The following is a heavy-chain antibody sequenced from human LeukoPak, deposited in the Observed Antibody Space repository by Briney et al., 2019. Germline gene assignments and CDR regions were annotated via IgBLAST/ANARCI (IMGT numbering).Heavy chain of an antibody. Sequence: GASVKVSCKASGGTFSSYAISWVRQAPGQGLEWMGRIIPILGIANYAQKFQGRVTITADKSTSTAYMELSSLRSEDTAVYYCAREGAARAFDIWGQGTMVTVSS. J-gene: IGHJ3*02. CDR2: IIPILGIA. D-gene: IGHD1-26*01. CDR3: AREGAARAFDI. CDR1: GGTFSSYA. V-gene: IGHV1-69*04.